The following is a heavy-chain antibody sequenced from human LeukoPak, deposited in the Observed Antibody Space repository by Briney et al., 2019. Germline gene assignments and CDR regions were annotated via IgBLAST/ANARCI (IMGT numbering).Heavy chain of an antibody. J-gene: IGHJ4*02. CDR2: IYSGGST. D-gene: IGHD6-25*01. CDR1: GFTVSSNY. V-gene: IGHV3-66*02. Sequence: GGSLRLSCAASGFTVSSNYMSWVRQAPGKGLEWVSVIYSGGSTYYADSVKGRFTISRDNSKNTLYLQMNSLRAEDTAVYYCAREAITATGPFDYWGQGTLATVSS. CDR3: AREAITATGPFDY.